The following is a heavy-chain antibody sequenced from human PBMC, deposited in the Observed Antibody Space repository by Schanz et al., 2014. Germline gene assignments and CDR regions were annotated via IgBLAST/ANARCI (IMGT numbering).Heavy chain of an antibody. CDR3: AIHYGDRPL. J-gene: IGHJ4*02. V-gene: IGHV3-21*05. Sequence: EVQLVASGGGLIQPGGSLRLSCAASGFGFSISSMNWVRQTPGKGLEWLSYISDSGTYTNYADSVKGRFTISRDNAKSSLYLQMNSLRVEDTAVYYCAIHYGDRPLWGQGTLVTVSS. CDR1: GFGFSISS. D-gene: IGHD4-17*01. CDR2: ISDSGTYT.